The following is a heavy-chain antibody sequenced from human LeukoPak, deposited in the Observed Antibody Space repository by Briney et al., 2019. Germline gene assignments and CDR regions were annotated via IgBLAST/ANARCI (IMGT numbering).Heavy chain of an antibody. CDR3: ARPHVDTAMVQY. Sequence: GGSLRLSRAASGFTFTTNSMNWFRQAPGQGLEWFSSISSSTCYTYYAVSVKGRFTISRDNARNSLYLQMNSLRAEDTAVYYCARPHVDTAMVQYWGQGTLVNVSS. CDR2: ISSSTCYT. D-gene: IGHD5-18*01. CDR1: GFTFTTNS. J-gene: IGHJ4*02. V-gene: IGHV3-21*01.